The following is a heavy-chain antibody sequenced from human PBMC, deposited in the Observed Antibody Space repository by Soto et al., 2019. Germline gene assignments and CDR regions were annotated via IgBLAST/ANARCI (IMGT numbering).Heavy chain of an antibody. J-gene: IGHJ4*02. CDR1: GGSISSYY. CDR2: IYYSGST. CDR3: ASLGDYYDSSGPFDY. D-gene: IGHD3-22*01. Sequence: PSETLSLTCTVSGGSISSYYWSWIRQPPGKGLEWIGYIYYSGSTNYNPSLQSRVTISVDTSKNQFSLKLSSVTAADTAVYYCASLGDYYDSSGPFDYWGQGTLVTVSS. V-gene: IGHV4-59*01.